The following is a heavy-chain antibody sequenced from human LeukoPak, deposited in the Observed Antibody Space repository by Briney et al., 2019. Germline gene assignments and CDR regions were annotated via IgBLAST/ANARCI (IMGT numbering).Heavy chain of an antibody. CDR2: IVVGSGNT. CDR1: GFTFTISA. J-gene: IGHJ4*02. D-gene: IGHD1-26*01. Sequence: SVKVSFTASGFTFTISAMQWVRQARGQRLEWIGWIVVGSGNTNYAQKFQERVTITRDMSTSRAYMELSSLRSEDTAVYYCAAVQVGANYYFDYWGQGTLVTVSS. V-gene: IGHV1-58*02. CDR3: AAVQVGANYYFDY.